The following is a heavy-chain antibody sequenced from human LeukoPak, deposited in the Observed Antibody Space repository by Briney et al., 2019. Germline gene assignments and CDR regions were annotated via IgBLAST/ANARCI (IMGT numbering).Heavy chain of an antibody. J-gene: IGHJ2*01. D-gene: IGHD2-21*01. V-gene: IGHV3-53*01. CDR3: AKDLFLWYFDL. CDR2: IYSGGST. CDR1: GVTVSNNY. Sequence: PWGSLRLSFAGPGVTVSNNYMNWVRQAPGEGVGWVSLIYSGGSTYYADSVKGRFTISRDNSKNTLYLQMNSLRAEDTAVYYCAKDLFLWYFDLWGRGTLVTVSS.